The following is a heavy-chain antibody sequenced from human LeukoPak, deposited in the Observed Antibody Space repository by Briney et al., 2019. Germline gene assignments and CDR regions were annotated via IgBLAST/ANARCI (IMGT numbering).Heavy chain of an antibody. V-gene: IGHV3-48*03. D-gene: IGHD3-10*01. CDR3: ARDPRIQLWTYGSGSYPWNDY. J-gene: IGHJ4*02. Sequence: GGSLRLSCAASGFTFSSYEMNWVRQAPGKGLEWVSSISSGAATIYYADSVKGRFTISRDNAKNSLYLQMNSLRAADTAVYYCARDPRIQLWTYGSGSYPWNDYWGQGTLVTVSS. CDR2: ISSGAATI. CDR1: GFTFSSYE.